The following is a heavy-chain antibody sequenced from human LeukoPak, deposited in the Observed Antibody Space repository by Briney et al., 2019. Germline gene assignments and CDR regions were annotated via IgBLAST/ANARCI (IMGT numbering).Heavy chain of an antibody. CDR2: INHSGST. J-gene: IGHJ5*02. CDR1: GGAFSGYY. CDR3: ARARRRFDP. V-gene: IGHV4-34*01. Sequence: SETLSLTCAVYGGAFSGYYWSWIRQPPGKGLEWIGGINHSGSTNYNPSLKSRVTVSVDTSKNQFSLKRSSVTAADTAVYYCARARRRFDPWGQGTLVTVSS.